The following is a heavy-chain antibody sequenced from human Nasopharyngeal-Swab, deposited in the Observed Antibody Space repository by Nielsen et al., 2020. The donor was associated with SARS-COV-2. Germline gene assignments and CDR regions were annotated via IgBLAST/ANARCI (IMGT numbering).Heavy chain of an antibody. V-gene: IGHV4-34*01. Sequence: SETLSLTCAVYGGSFSGYYCSWIRQPPGKGLEWIGEINHSGSTNYNPSLKSRVTISVDTSKNQFSLKLSSVTAADTAVYYCARVGRYYDYVWGSYRYQNTYFDYWGQGTLVTVSS. CDR1: GGSFSGYY. D-gene: IGHD3-16*02. J-gene: IGHJ4*02. CDR3: ARVGRYYDYVWGSYRYQNTYFDY. CDR2: INHSGST.